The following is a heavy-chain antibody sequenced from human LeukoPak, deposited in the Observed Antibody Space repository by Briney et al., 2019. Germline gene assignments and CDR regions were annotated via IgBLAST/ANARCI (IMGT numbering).Heavy chain of an antibody. Sequence: GGSLRLSCAASGFTFSSYAMHWVRQAPGKGLEWVAVISYDGSNEYYADSVKGRFTISRDNSKNTLYLQMNSLRAEDTAVYYCAKGLYDLWSPHDYWGQRTLVTVSS. CDR3: AKGLYDLWSPHDY. V-gene: IGHV3-30-3*01. J-gene: IGHJ4*02. CDR2: ISYDGSNE. D-gene: IGHD3-3*01. CDR1: GFTFSSYA.